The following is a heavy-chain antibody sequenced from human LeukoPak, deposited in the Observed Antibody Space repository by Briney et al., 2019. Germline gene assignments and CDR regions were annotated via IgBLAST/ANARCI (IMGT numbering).Heavy chain of an antibody. J-gene: IGHJ6*02. CDR3: ARRSSTVTPVVDV. CDR2: IYPGDSDA. Sequence: GESLKISCKGSGYSFTSYWIGWVRQMPGKGLEWMGIIYPGDSDARYSPSFQGQVTISADKSISTAYLQWSSLKASDTAMYYCARRSSTVTPVVDVWGQGTTVTVSS. D-gene: IGHD4-17*01. V-gene: IGHV5-51*01. CDR1: GYSFTSYW.